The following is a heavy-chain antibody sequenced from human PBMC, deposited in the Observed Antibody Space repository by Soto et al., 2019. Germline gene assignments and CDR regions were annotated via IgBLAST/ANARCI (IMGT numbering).Heavy chain of an antibody. V-gene: IGHV4-34*01. CDR3: ARDGPYYGSGSYRPTYNWFDP. CDR1: GGSFSGYY. Sequence: QVQLQQWGAGLLKPSETLSLTCAVYGGSFSGYYWSWIRQPPGKGLEWIGEINHSGSTNYNPSLKSRVTISVDTSKNQFSLKLSSVTAADTAVYYCARDGPYYGSGSYRPTYNWFDPWGQGTLVTVSS. J-gene: IGHJ5*02. CDR2: INHSGST. D-gene: IGHD3-10*01.